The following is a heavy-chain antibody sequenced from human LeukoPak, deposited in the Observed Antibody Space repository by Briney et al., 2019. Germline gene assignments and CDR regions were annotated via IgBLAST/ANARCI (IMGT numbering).Heavy chain of an antibody. CDR1: GFTFSTSW. CDR3: RYGSSSGDY. CDR2: VSPDGSAT. Sequence: PGGSLRLSCAASGFTFSTSWMNWVRQGPGRGLVWVSRVSPDGSATDYADSVKGRFTVSRDNAKNALYLQMNSLRADDTAVYYCRYGSSSGDYWGQGSLVTVSS. V-gene: IGHV3-74*01. D-gene: IGHD6-6*01. J-gene: IGHJ4*02.